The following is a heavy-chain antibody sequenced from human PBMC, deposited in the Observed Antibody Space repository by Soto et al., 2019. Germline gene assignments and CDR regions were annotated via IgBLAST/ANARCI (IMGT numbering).Heavy chain of an antibody. Sequence: SQTLSLTCAISGDSVSSNSAAWNWIRQSPSRGLEWLGRTYYRSKWYNDCALSVASRITINPDTSKNQFSLQLNSVTPQDTAVYYCARDHPELGLFDYWGQGSPVIVSS. J-gene: IGHJ4*02. V-gene: IGHV6-1*01. CDR2: TYYRSKWYN. D-gene: IGHD7-27*01. CDR3: ARDHPELGLFDY. CDR1: GDSVSSNSAA.